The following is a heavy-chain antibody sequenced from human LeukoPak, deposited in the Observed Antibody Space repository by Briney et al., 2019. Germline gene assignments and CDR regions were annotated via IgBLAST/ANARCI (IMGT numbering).Heavy chain of an antibody. CDR3: AKMASIAVAGRGYFDY. D-gene: IGHD6-19*01. J-gene: IGHJ4*02. CDR2: ISYDGSNK. Sequence: GRSLRLSCAASGFTFSSYGMHWVRQAPGKGLEWVAVISYDGSNKYYADSVKGRFTISRDNSKNTLYLQMNSLRAEDTAVYYGAKMASIAVAGRGYFDYWGQGTLVTVSS. CDR1: GFTFSSYG. V-gene: IGHV3-30*18.